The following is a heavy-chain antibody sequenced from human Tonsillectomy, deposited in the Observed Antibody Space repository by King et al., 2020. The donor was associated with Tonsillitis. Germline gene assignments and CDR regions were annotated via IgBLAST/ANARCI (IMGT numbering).Heavy chain of an antibody. CDR3: ARGSYCGGDCYGRYYYGMDV. D-gene: IGHD2-21*02. J-gene: IGHJ6*02. CDR1: GYIFTGYY. Sequence: QLVQSGAEVTRPGSSVKVSCKASGYIFTGYYIHWVRQAPGQGPEWMGWINPDSGATNSAQKFQGRVTMTRDTSLSTVFMVLSGLRSDDTAVYYCARGSYCGGDCYGRYYYGMDVWGQGTTVTVSS. V-gene: IGHV1-2*02. CDR2: INPDSGAT.